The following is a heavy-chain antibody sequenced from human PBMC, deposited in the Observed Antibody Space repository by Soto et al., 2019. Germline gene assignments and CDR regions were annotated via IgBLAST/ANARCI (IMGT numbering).Heavy chain of an antibody. CDR1: GYTFTGYY. D-gene: IGHD3-10*01. V-gene: IGHV1-2*04. J-gene: IGHJ3*02. Sequence: ASVKVSCKASGYTFTGYYMHWVRQAPGQGLEWMGWINPNSGGTNYAQKFQGWVTMTRDTSISTAYMELSRLRSDDTAVYYRARQDPPNYYGSGSYYKSPAFDIWGQGTMVTVSS. CDR3: ARQDPPNYYGSGSYYKSPAFDI. CDR2: INPNSGGT.